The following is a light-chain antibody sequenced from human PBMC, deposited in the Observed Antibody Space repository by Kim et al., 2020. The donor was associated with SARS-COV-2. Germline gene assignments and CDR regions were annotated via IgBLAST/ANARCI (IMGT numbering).Light chain of an antibody. Sequence: DIQMTQSPSSLAASVGDRVTIGCRASQSISTYLNWYQQKPGKAPKLLIYGASTLQSGVPSRFSGSGSGTDFILTISSLQPEDFATYYCQQSQSTPLLTFGGGTKLEI. CDR1: QSISTY. J-gene: IGKJ4*01. CDR2: GAS. V-gene: IGKV1-39*01. CDR3: QQSQSTPLLT.